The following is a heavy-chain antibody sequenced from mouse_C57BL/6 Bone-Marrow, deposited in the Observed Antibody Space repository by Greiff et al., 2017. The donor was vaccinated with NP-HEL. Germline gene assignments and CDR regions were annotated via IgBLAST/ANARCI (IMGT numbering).Heavy chain of an antibody. V-gene: IGHV1-55*01. CDR3: ARPYYGSSRDWYFDV. Sequence: QVQLKQSGAELVKPGASVKMSCKASGYTFTSYWITWVKQRPGQGLEWIGDIYPGSGSTNYNEKFKSKATLTVDTSSSTAYMQLSSLTSEDSAVYYCARPYYGSSRDWYFDVWGTGTTVTVSS. CDR1: GYTFTSYW. CDR2: IYPGSGST. J-gene: IGHJ1*03. D-gene: IGHD1-1*01.